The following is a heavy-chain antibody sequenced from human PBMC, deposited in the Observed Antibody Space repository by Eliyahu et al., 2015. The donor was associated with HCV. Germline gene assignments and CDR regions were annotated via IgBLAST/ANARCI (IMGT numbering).Heavy chain of an antibody. J-gene: IGHJ4*02. Sequence: EVQVVESGGXLVQPGXSXXLSCEASXFTFSKYWMHWVRQVPGKGLXWVSXIDGGGSDIDHADSVKGRFTTSRDNAKNMLYLQMNRLRVEDTAIYYCAKVFERHSYGYLDYWGQGALVTVFS. CDR3: AKVFERHSYGYLDY. CDR2: IDGGGSDI. D-gene: IGHD5-18*01. V-gene: IGHV3-74*01. CDR1: XFTFSKYW.